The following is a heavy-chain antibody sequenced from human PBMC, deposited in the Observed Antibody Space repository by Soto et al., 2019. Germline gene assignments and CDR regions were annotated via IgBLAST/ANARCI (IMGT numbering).Heavy chain of an antibody. D-gene: IGHD2-15*01. J-gene: IGHJ3*02. CDR3: ARDPIGYCSGGSCLWAFDI. CDR2: ISAYNGNT. V-gene: IGHV1-18*01. Sequence: QVQLVQSGAEVKKPGASVKVSCKASGYTFTSYGISWVRQAPGQGLEWMGWISAYNGNTNYAQKLQGRVPMTTDTSTSTAYMELRSLRSDDTAVYYCARDPIGYCSGGSCLWAFDIWGQGTMVTVSS. CDR1: GYTFTSYG.